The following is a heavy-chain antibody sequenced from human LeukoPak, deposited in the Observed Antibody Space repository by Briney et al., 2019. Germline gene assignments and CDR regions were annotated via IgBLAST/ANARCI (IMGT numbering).Heavy chain of an antibody. J-gene: IGHJ4*02. V-gene: IGHV4-59*08. D-gene: IGHD3-10*01. Sequence: SETLSLTCTVSGGSISDYYWSWIRQPPGKGLEWIGYIYYSGITNYNPSLKTRVTILVDTSKNRFSLKLSSVTAADTAVYYCARWGSNMAREKGDHWGQGTLVTVSS. CDR1: GGSISDYY. CDR3: ARWGSNMAREKGDH. CDR2: IYYSGIT.